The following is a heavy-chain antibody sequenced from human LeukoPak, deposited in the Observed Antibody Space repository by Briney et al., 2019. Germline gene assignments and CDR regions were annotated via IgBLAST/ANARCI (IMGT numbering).Heavy chain of an antibody. J-gene: IGHJ6*03. V-gene: IGHV1-46*01. CDR3: ARDFIVVVPAARYYYYYMDV. CDR1: GYTFTNSY. Sequence: ASVKVSCKASGYTFTNSYIHWVRQAPGQVLEWMGLINPDGGNTNYAQNFQGRVTMTRDMSTSTVYMELSSLRSEDTAVYYCARDFIVVVPAARYYYYYMDVWGKGTTVTVSS. CDR2: INPDGGNT. D-gene: IGHD2-2*01.